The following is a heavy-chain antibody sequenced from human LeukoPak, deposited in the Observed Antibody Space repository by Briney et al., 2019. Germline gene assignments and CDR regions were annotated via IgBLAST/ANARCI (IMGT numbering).Heavy chain of an antibody. CDR1: GFIFSSYA. V-gene: IGHV3-23*01. Sequence: PGGSLRLSCAASGFIFSSYAMSWVRQAPGKGLEWVSGISGSGYDTYYADSVKGRVTISRDNSKNTLYLQMNRLRAEDTAVYYCARLGYCDSTSCQDLDVRGKGTTVTVSS. CDR2: ISGSGYDT. D-gene: IGHD2-2*01. J-gene: IGHJ6*04. CDR3: ARLGYCDSTSCQDLDV.